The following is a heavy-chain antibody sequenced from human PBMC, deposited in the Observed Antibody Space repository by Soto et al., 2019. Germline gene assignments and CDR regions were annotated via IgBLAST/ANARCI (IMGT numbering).Heavy chain of an antibody. CDR2: INHSGST. D-gene: IGHD1-26*01. J-gene: IGHJ5*02. Sequence: SETLSLTCAVYGGSFSGYYWSWIRQPPGKGLEWIGEINHSGSTNYNPSLKSRVTISVDTSKNQFSLKLSSVTAADTAVYYCARAGIDPWGQGTLVTVSS. CDR3: ARAGIDP. CDR1: GGSFSGYY. V-gene: IGHV4-34*01.